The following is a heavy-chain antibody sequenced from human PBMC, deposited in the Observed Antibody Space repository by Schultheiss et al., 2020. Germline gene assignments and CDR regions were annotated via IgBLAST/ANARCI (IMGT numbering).Heavy chain of an antibody. Sequence: SQTLSLTCAVYGGSFSGYYWSWIRQPPGKGLEWIGYIYQTGSTYNPSLKSRVTISVDTSKNQFSLKLSSVTAADTAVYYCARGARTVARPKGYFDYWGQGTLVTVSS. CDR1: GGSFSGYY. D-gene: IGHD6-6*01. CDR3: ARGARTVARPKGYFDY. J-gene: IGHJ4*02. CDR2: IYQTGST. V-gene: IGHV4-34*01.